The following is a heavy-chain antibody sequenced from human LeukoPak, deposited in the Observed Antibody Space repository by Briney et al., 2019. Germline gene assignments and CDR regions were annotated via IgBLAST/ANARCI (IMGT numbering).Heavy chain of an antibody. CDR3: ARVPTNSHGFGQ. D-gene: IGHD5-18*01. Sequence: PGGSLRLSCAASGFGFSVYWMHWVRQAPGKGLVWVAHINEDGTSPSHADSVKGRFTISRDNAKNTLYLQMNSLTVEDTAVYYCARVPTNSHGFGQWGQGSLVTVSS. CDR1: GFGFSVYW. J-gene: IGHJ4*02. CDR2: INEDGTSP. V-gene: IGHV3-74*01.